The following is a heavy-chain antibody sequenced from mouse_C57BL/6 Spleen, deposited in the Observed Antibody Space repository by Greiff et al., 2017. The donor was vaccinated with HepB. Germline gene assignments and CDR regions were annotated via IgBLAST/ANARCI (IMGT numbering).Heavy chain of an antibody. CDR3: ARHDYGSFYAMDY. J-gene: IGHJ4*01. Sequence: DVQLVESGGGLVQPGGSLKLSCAASGFTFSDYYMYWVRQTPGKRLEWVAYISNGGGSTYYPDTVKGRFTISRDNAKNTLYLQMSRLKSEDTAMYYCARHDYGSFYAMDYWGQGTSVTVSS. D-gene: IGHD1-1*01. CDR1: GFTFSDYY. V-gene: IGHV5-12*01. CDR2: ISNGGGST.